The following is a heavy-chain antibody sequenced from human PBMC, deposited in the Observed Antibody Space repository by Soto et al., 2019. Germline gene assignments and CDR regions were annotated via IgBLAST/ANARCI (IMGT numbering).Heavy chain of an antibody. J-gene: IGHJ4*02. V-gene: IGHV3-7*03. CDR1: GFTFSSYW. CDR3: ARGGSSTRFMDY. Sequence: EVQLVESGGGLVQPGGSLRLSCEASGFTFSSYWMSWVRQAQGKGLEGVANIKQDGSERYNGDSVKGRFTISRDNAKNSLYLQMNSLRAEDTAVYYCARGGSSTRFMDYWGQGTLVTVSS. D-gene: IGHD2-2*01. CDR2: IKQDGSER.